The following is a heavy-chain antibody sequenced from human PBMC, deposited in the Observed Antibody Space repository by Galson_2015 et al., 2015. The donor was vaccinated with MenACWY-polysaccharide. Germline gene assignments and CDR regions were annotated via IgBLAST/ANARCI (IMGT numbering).Heavy chain of an antibody. Sequence: SLRLSCAASGFTFSTYWMTWVRQTPGKGLEWVASIKQDGSEKYYVDSMKGRFTISRDNAKNSLYLQVNSLRAEDTAVYYCARPHFDSYFYYYYMDVWGKGTTVTASS. V-gene: IGHV3-7*01. J-gene: IGHJ6*03. CDR3: ARPHFDSYFYYYYMDV. CDR2: IKQDGSEK. D-gene: IGHD3-3*01. CDR1: GFTFSTYW.